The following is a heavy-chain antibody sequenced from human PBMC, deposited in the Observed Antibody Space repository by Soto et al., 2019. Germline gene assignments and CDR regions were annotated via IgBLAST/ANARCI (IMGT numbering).Heavy chain of an antibody. CDR2: IKSKTDGGTT. Sequence: KPAGSLRLSCAASGFTFSNAWMSWVRQAPGKGLEWVGRIKSKTDGGTTDYAAPVKGRFTISRYDSKNTLYLQMNSLKTADTAVYYCTTFTYSGSYYVIITSTPWGQGTLVTAPQ. CDR3: TTFTYSGSYYVIITSTP. CDR1: GFTFSNAW. J-gene: IGHJ5*02. V-gene: IGHV3-15*01. D-gene: IGHD1-26*01.